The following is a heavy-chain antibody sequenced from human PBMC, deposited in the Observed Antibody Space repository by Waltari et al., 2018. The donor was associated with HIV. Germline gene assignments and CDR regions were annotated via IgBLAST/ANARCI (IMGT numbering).Heavy chain of an antibody. D-gene: IGHD2-2*01. CDR3: ARDYCSSTSCTVDY. Sequence: EVQLVESGGGLVQPGGSLRLSCAAFGFIFRTSSMNWVRQAPGKGLEWVSHISSSSTTIYYADSVKGRFTISRDNAKNSLYLQMNSLRAEDTAVYYCARDYCSSTSCTVDYWGQGTLVTVSS. CDR1: GFIFRTSS. CDR2: ISSSSTTI. J-gene: IGHJ4*02. V-gene: IGHV3-48*01.